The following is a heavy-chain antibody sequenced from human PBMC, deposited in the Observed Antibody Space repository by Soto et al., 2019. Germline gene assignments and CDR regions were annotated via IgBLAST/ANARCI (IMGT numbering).Heavy chain of an antibody. CDR3: ARSLGPIYVWGSYRYLNFDY. V-gene: IGHV1-69*13. CDR1: GVTFSSYA. J-gene: IGHJ4*02. CDR2: IIPIFGTA. Sequence: SVKVSCKASGVTFSSYAISWVRQAPGQGLEWMGGIIPIFGTANYAQKFQGRVTITADESTSTAYMELSSLRSEDTAVYYCARSLGPIYVWGSYRYLNFDYWGQGTLVTVSS. D-gene: IGHD3-16*02.